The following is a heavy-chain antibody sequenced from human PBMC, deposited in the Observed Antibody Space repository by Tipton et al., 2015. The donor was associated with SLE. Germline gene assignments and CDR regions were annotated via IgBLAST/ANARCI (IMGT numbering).Heavy chain of an antibody. CDR1: GGSISSYY. V-gene: IGHV4-59*04. D-gene: IGHD3-22*01. CDR2: IYHSGST. J-gene: IGHJ4*02. Sequence: TLSLTCTVSGGSISSYYWSWIRQPAGKGLEWIGSIYHSGSTYYNPSLKSRVTISVDTSKNQFSLKLSSVTAADTAVYYCATTYDTFPAYFDYWGQGTLVTVSS. CDR3: ATTYDTFPAYFDY.